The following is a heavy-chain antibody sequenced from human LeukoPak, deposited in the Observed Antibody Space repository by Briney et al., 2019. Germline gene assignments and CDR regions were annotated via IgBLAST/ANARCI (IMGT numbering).Heavy chain of an antibody. CDR3: ARANYYSSGSYYGIDV. D-gene: IGHD3-10*01. J-gene: IGHJ6*02. CDR2: IWYDGSNR. V-gene: IGHV3-33*01. Sequence: QAGRSLRLSCAASGFTFNSHGMHWVRQAPGKGLEWVALIWYDGSNRYYVESVKGRFTISGDNSKSTLYLQMNSPRAEDTAVYYCARANYYSSGSYYGIDVWGQGTTVTVSS. CDR1: GFTFNSHG.